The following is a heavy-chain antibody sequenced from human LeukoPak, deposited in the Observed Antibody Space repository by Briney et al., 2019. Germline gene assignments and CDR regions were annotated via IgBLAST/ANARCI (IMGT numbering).Heavy chain of an antibody. CDR3: ARVLVAPPHSNYYYYYMDV. J-gene: IGHJ6*03. Sequence: GGSLRLSCAASGFTFSSYEMTWVRQAPGRGLEWVSYISSSGSTIYYADSVKGRFTISRDNAKNSLYLQMNSLRAEDTAVYYCARVLVAPPHSNYYYYYMDVWGKGTTVTISS. CDR2: ISSSGSTI. V-gene: IGHV3-48*03. CDR1: GFTFSSYE. D-gene: IGHD5-12*01.